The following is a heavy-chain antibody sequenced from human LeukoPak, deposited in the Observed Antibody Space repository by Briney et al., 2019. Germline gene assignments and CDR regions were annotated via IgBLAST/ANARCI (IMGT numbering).Heavy chain of an antibody. CDR2: INSDGSTT. CDR3: ARVRSRGYSGYGY. J-gene: IGHJ4*02. V-gene: IGHV3-74*01. D-gene: IGHD5-12*01. Sequence: GGSLRLSCAASGFTFSSYWMHWVRQAPGKGLVWVSRINSDGSTTSYADSVKGRFTVSRDNAKNSLYLQMNSLRAEDTAVYYCARVRSRGYSGYGYWGQGTLVTVSS. CDR1: GFTFSSYW.